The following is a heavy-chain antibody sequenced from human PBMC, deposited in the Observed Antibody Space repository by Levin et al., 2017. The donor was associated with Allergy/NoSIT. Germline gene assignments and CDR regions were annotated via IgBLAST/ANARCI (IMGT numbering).Heavy chain of an antibody. Sequence: EASVKVSCKASGGTFSSYAISWVRQAPGQGLEWMGGIIPIFGTANYAQKFQGRVTITADESTSTAYMELSSLRSEDTAVYYCAREMGSGSKTYYYYMDVWGKGTTVTVSS. D-gene: IGHD3-10*01. CDR2: IIPIFGTA. J-gene: IGHJ6*03. CDR3: AREMGSGSKTYYYYMDV. V-gene: IGHV1-69*13. CDR1: GGTFSSYA.